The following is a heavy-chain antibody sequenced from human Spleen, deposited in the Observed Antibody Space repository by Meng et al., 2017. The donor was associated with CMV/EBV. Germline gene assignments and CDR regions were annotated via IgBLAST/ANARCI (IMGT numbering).Heavy chain of an antibody. CDR2: IYYSGST. D-gene: IGHD2-2*02. V-gene: IGHV4-59*01. CDR3: ATRRRDPPPYCSSTSCYNPHDAFDI. J-gene: IGHJ3*02. CDR1: GGSISSYY. Sequence: SETLSLTCTVSGGSISSYYWSWIRQPPGKGLEWIGYIYYSGSTNYNPSLKSRVTISVDTSKNQFSLKLSSVTAADTAVYYCATRRRDPPPYCSSTSCYNPHDAFDIWGQGTMVTVSS.